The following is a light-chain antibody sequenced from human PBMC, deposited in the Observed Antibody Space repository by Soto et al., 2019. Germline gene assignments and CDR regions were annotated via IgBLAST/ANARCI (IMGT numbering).Light chain of an antibody. CDR2: WAS. CDR3: QQYYSTPPPT. CDR1: QSVLYSSNNKNY. Sequence: DIVMTQSPDSLAVSLGERATINCKSSQSVLYSSNNKNYLAWYQQKPGQPPKLLIYWASTRESGVPDRFSGSGSGTDFTLTISSLQAEDVAVYYCQQYYSTPPPTFGGGPKVEIK. V-gene: IGKV4-1*01. J-gene: IGKJ4*01.